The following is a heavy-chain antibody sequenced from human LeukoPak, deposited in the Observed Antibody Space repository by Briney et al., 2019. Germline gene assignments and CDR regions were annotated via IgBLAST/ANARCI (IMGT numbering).Heavy chain of an antibody. Sequence: GGSLRLSCAASGFTFDDYAMHWVRQAPGKGLEWVSGISWNSGIIAYADSVKGRFTISRDNAKNSLYLQMNSLRTEDTAVYYCARPSPPGDGYNPCDYWGPGALVIVSS. CDR1: GFTFDDYA. CDR3: ARPSPPGDGYNPCDY. CDR2: ISWNSGII. D-gene: IGHD5-24*01. V-gene: IGHV3-9*01. J-gene: IGHJ4*02.